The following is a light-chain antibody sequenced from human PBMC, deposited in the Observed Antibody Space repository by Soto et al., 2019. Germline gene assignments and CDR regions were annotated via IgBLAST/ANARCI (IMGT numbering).Light chain of an antibody. CDR1: QSISTY. CDR2: ATS. V-gene: IGKV1-39*01. J-gene: IGKJ3*01. CDR3: QQSDSIPFA. Sequence: DIQMTQSPSSLSASVGDRVTITCRASQSISTYLNWYQQKPGKAPNLLIYATSSSESGVPSRFSGSGSGTDFTLTISSLQPEDFATYYCQQSDSIPFAFGPGTKVDIK.